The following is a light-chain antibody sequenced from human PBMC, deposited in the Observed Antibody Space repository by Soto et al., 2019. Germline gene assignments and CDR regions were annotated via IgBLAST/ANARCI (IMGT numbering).Light chain of an antibody. Sequence: EIVLTQSPATLSLFPGERATLSCRASQSVSSYLAWYQQKPGQAPRLLIYAASRRAAGIPDRFSGSGSGADFTLTISRLEPEDFAVYYCQQYGSSPPYTFGQGTKVDIK. J-gene: IGKJ2*01. CDR2: AAS. CDR3: QQYGSSPPYT. CDR1: QSVSSY. V-gene: IGKV3-20*01.